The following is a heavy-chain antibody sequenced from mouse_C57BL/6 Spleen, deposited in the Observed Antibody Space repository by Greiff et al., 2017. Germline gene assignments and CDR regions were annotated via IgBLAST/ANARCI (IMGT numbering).Heavy chain of an antibody. J-gene: IGHJ1*03. CDR3: ARGLDYYGSSYWYFDV. V-gene: IGHV5-16*01. Sequence: EVKVVESEGGLVQPGSSMKLSCTASGFTFSDYYMAWVRQVPEKGLEWVANINYDGSSTYYLDSLKSRFIISRDTAKNILYLQMSSLKSEDTATYYCARGLDYYGSSYWYFDVWGTGTTVTVSS. CDR2: INYDGSST. CDR1: GFTFSDYY. D-gene: IGHD1-1*01.